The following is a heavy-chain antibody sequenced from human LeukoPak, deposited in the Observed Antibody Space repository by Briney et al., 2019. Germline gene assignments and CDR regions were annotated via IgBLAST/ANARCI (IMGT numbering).Heavy chain of an antibody. J-gene: IGHJ3*02. Sequence: SETLSLTCAVYGGSFSGYYWSWIRQPPGKGLEWIGEINHSGSTNYNPSLKSRVTISVDTSKNQFSLKLSSVTAADTAVYYCARHPLDQSRYFDWLAAFDIWGQGTMVTVSS. CDR3: ARHPLDQSRYFDWLAAFDI. D-gene: IGHD3-9*01. CDR1: GGSFSGYY. CDR2: INHSGST. V-gene: IGHV4-34*01.